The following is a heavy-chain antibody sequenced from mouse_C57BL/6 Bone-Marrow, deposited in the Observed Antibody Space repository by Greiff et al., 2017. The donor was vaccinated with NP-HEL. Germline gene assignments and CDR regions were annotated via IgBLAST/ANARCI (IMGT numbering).Heavy chain of an antibody. CDR3: ARYYSNFSLDY. D-gene: IGHD2-5*01. CDR2: IYPGSGNT. J-gene: IGHJ2*01. V-gene: IGHV1-76*01. CDR1: GYTFTDYY. Sequence: QVQLKESGAELVRPGASVKLSCKASGYTFTDYYINWVKQRPGQGLEWIARIYPGSGNTYYNEKFKGKATLTAEKSSSTAYMQLSSLTSEDSAVYFCARYYSNFSLDYWGQGTTLTVSS.